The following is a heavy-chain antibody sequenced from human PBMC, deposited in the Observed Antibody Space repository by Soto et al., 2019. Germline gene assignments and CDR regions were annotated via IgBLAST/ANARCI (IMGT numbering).Heavy chain of an antibody. V-gene: IGHV3-23*01. J-gene: IGHJ1*01. CDR2: ISGSGGST. D-gene: IGHD3-16*02. Sequence: PGGSLRLSCAASGFTFSSYAMSWVRQAPGKGLEWVSAISGSGGSTYYADSVKGRFTTSRDNAKNTLYLQMNSLRAEDTAVYYCARGTPETYYDYVWGSYRYDRYFQHWGQGTLVTVSS. CDR3: ARGTPETYYDYVWGSYRYDRYFQH. CDR1: GFTFSSYA.